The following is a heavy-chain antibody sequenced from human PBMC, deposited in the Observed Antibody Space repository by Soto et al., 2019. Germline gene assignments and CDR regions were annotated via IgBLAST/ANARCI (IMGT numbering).Heavy chain of an antibody. CDR1: GFTLSTYT. V-gene: IGHV3-21*02. CDR3: ARDPHPYITSTATWFDP. CDR2: ISSSSTYI. J-gene: IGHJ5*02. Sequence: EVQLVQSGGGLVKPGGSLTLSCTASGFTLSTYTMNWVRQTPGKGLEWVSVISSSSTYIHYADSVQGRFTISRDNAKNSLFLQMNSLRADDTGVYYCARDPHPYITSTATWFDPWGQGTLVTVSS. D-gene: IGHD2-2*02.